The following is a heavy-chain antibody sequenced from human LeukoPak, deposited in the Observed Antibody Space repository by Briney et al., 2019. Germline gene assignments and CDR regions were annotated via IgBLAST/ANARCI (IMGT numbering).Heavy chain of an antibody. CDR2: IRSRANSYAT. Sequence: GGALRLSCAASGFTFSGSAIHWVRPASGKGLEWVGRIRSRANSYATAYAASVEGRFTISRDDSRNTAYLQTNSLKTEDTAVYYCISGYYDSRGYFPYWGQGTLVTVSS. CDR3: ISGYYDSRGYFPY. D-gene: IGHD3-22*01. J-gene: IGHJ4*02. CDR1: GFTFSGSA. V-gene: IGHV3-73*01.